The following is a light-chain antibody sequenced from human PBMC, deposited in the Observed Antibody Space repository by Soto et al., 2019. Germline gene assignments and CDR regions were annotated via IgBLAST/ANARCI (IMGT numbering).Light chain of an antibody. CDR3: SSFTTNSPLV. V-gene: IGLV2-18*02. Sequence: QSVLTQPPSVSGSPGQSVTISCTGTSSDVGSYNRVSWYQQPPGTAPKLMISEVSNRPSGVPDRFSGSKSGNTASLTISGLQAEDEADYYCSSFTTNSPLVFGGGTQLTVL. CDR1: SSDVGSYNR. J-gene: IGLJ2*01. CDR2: EVS.